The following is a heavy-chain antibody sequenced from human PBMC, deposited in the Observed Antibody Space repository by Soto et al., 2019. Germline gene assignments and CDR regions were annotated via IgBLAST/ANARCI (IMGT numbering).Heavy chain of an antibody. V-gene: IGHV4-59*01. Sequence: SETLSLTCTVSGGSISSYYWSWIRQPPGKGLEWIGYIYYSGSTNYNPSLKSRVTISVDTSKNQFSLKLSSVTAADTAVYYCARVFDSSGYYPALDYWGQGTLVTVSS. CDR2: IYYSGST. J-gene: IGHJ4*02. D-gene: IGHD3-22*01. CDR3: ARVFDSSGYYPALDY. CDR1: GGSISSYY.